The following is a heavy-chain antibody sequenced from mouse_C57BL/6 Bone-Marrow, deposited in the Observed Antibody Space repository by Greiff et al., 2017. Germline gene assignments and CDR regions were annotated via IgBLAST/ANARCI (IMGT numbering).Heavy chain of an antibody. CDR3: ARRKFPWFAY. J-gene: IGHJ3*01. V-gene: IGHV5-2*01. CDR1: EYEFPSPD. CDR2: INSDGGST. Sequence: EVKLVESGGGLVQPGESLKLSCESNEYEFPSPDMSWVRKTPEKRLELVAAINSDGGSTYYPATMARRFIISRDTTKKALYLQMSRLRSEDTALYYCARRKFPWFAYWGQGTMVTVSA.